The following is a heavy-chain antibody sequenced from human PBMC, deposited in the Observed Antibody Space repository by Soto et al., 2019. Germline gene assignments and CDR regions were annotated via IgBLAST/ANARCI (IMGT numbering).Heavy chain of an antibody. D-gene: IGHD3-16*01. J-gene: IGHJ4*02. CDR3: ARDGDVNTGFGKDY. CDR1: GFTFISYG. Sequence: QVQLVESGGGVVQPGRSLRLSCAASGFTFISYGMHWVRQAPGKGLEWVAFIWHDGGNKFYAESVKGRFTISRDNSKNTLYLKMTSLSAEDTAMYYCARDGDVNTGFGKDYWGQGTLVTVAS. CDR2: IWHDGGNK. V-gene: IGHV3-33*01.